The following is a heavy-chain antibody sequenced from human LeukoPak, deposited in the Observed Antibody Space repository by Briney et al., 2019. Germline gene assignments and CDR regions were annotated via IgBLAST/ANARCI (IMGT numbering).Heavy chain of an antibody. J-gene: IGHJ4*02. CDR3: ARGGSGDFDYGVIPNYFDY. CDR2: IDYSGST. D-gene: IGHD4-17*01. Sequence: SETLSLTCTVSGGSISSGGYYWSWLRQHPGKGLEWIGYIDYSGSTYYNPSLKSRVTISVDTSKNQFSLKLSSVTAADTAVYYCARGGSGDFDYGVIPNYFDYWGQGTLVTVSS. V-gene: IGHV4-31*03. CDR1: GGSISSGGYY.